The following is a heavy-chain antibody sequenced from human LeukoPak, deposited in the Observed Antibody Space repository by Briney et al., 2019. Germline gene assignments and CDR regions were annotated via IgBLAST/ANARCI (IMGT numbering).Heavy chain of an antibody. CDR2: ISGSGGST. V-gene: IGHV3-23*01. Sequence: GGSLRLPCAASGFTFSSYAMSWVRQAPGKGLEWVSAISGSGGSTYYADSVKGRFTISRDNSKNTLYLQMNSLRAEDTAVYYCAKDPYYDYVWGSYRSAFDYWGQGTLVTVSS. CDR1: GFTFSSYA. J-gene: IGHJ4*02. D-gene: IGHD3-16*02. CDR3: AKDPYYDYVWGSYRSAFDY.